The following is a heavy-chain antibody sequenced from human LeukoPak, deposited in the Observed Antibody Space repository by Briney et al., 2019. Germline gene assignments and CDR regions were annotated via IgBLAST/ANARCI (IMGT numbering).Heavy chain of an antibody. CDR2: INPNSGGT. J-gene: IGHJ4*02. CDR1: GYTFTGYY. CDR3: ARGPLYYYDSSGVFDY. D-gene: IGHD3-22*01. V-gene: IGHV1-2*02. Sequence: APVKVSCKASGYTFTGYYMHWVRQAPGQGLEWMGWINPNSGGTNYAQKFQGRVTMTRDTSISTAYMELSRLRSDDTAVYYCARGPLYYYDSSGVFDYWGQGTLVTVSS.